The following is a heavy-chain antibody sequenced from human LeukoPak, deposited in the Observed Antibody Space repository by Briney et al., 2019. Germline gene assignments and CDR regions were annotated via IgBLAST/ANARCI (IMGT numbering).Heavy chain of an antibody. CDR3: ASGYSSGWYPHY. J-gene: IGHJ4*02. CDR2: ISYDGSNK. D-gene: IGHD6-19*01. CDR1: GFTFSSYA. V-gene: IGHV3-30-3*01. Sequence: GGSLRLSCAASGFTFSSYALHWVRQAPGKGLEWVAVISYDGSNKYYADSVKGRFTISRDNSKNTLYLQMNSLRPEDTAMYYCASGYSSGWYPHYWGQGTLVTVSS.